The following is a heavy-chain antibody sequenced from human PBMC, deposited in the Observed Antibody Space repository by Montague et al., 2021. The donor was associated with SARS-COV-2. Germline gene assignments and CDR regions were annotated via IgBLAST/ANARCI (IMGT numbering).Heavy chain of an antibody. J-gene: IGHJ3*02. Sequence: SETLSLTCTVSGGSISSCYWSWIRQPPGKGLEWIGYIYYSGSTNYNPSLKSRVTISVDTSKNQFSLKLSSVTAADTAVYYCAGRGLGYCSSTSCQNAFDIWGQGTMVTVSS. CDR3: AGRGLGYCSSTSCQNAFDI. V-gene: IGHV4-59*08. CDR2: IYYSGST. CDR1: GGSISSCY. D-gene: IGHD2-2*01.